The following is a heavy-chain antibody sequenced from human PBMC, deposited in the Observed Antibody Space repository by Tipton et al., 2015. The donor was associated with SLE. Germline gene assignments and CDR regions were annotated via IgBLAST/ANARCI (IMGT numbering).Heavy chain of an antibody. CDR2: IYSGGST. CDR3: ARSDYDSSGYQWGY. Sequence: SLRLSCAASGFTVSSNYMSWVRQAPGKGLEWVSVIYSGGSTYYADSVKGRFTISRDNSKNTLYLQMNSLRAEDTAVYYCARSDYDSSGYQWGYWGQGTLVTVSS. V-gene: IGHV3-53*05. J-gene: IGHJ4*02. D-gene: IGHD3-22*01. CDR1: GFTVSSNY.